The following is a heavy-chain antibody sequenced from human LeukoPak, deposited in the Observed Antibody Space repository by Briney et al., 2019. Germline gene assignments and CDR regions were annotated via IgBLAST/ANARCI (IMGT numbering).Heavy chain of an antibody. CDR3: ARGRHYYYGSGSYPFDY. J-gene: IGHJ4*02. CDR2: INHSGST. V-gene: IGHV4-34*01. Sequence: SKTLSLTCAVYGGSFSGYYWSWIRQPPGKGLEWIGEINHSGSTNYNPSLKSRVTISVDTSKDQFSLKLSSVTAADTAVYYCARGRHYYYGSGSYPFDYWGQGTLVTVSS. D-gene: IGHD3-10*01. CDR1: GGSFSGYY.